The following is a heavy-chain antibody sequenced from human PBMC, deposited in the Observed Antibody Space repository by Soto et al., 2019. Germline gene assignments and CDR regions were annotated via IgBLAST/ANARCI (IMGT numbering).Heavy chain of an antibody. CDR3: ARDFDASRKHVVTAMANWFDP. CDR1: WSTFTSSA. V-gene: IGHV1-3*01. D-gene: IGHD5-18*01. J-gene: IGHJ5*02. CDR2: INAGNGNT. Sequence: ASVKVCFKASWSTFTSSAMHWVRPDPGQRLEWLGWINAGNGNTKYSQKFQGRVTITRDTSASTAYMELSSLRSEDTAVYYCARDFDASRKHVVTAMANWFDPWGQGHRVTVSS.